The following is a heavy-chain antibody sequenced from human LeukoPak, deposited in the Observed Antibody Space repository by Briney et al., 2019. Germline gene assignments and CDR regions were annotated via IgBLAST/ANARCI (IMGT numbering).Heavy chain of an antibody. Sequence: PSETLSLTCTVSGGSISSYCWNWIRQPPGKGLEWIGYISYSGSTNYNPSLKSRVTISLDTSEHQFSLKLSSVTAADTAVYYCARGTTQHARHVDLWGRGTLVTVSS. CDR1: GGSISSYC. J-gene: IGHJ2*01. CDR3: ARGTTQHARHVDL. CDR2: ISYSGST. V-gene: IGHV4-59*01. D-gene: IGHD4-11*01.